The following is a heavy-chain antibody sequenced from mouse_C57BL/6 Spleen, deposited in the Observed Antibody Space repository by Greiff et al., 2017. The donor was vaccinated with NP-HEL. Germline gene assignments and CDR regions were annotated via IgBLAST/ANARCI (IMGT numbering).Heavy chain of an antibody. Sequence: QVQLQQPGAELVKPGASVKLSCKASGYTFTSYWMHWVKQRPGQGLEWIGMIHPNSGSTNYNEKLKSKATLTVDKSSSTAYMQLSSLTSEDSAVYYCARLGYLDYWGQGSTLTVSS. CDR1: GYTFTSYW. CDR3: ARLGYLDY. J-gene: IGHJ2*01. D-gene: IGHD3-1*01. CDR2: IHPNSGST. V-gene: IGHV1-64*01.